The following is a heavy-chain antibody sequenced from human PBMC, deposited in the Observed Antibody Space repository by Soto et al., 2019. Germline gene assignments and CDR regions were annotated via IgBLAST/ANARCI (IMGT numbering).Heavy chain of an antibody. Sequence: VKVSCKVSGYTLTELSMHWVRQAPGKGLEWMGGFDPEDGETIYAQKFQGRVTMTRDTSTSTAYMQLSSLRSEDTAVYYWVKDPRVATRSVGWYWGQGTPVTCSS. J-gene: IGHJ4*02. CDR3: VKDPRVATRSVGWY. CDR1: GYTLTELS. V-gene: IGHV1-24*01. CDR2: FDPEDGET. D-gene: IGHD2-15*01.